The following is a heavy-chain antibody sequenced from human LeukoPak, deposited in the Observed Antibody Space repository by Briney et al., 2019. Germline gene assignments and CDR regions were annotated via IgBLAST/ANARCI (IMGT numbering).Heavy chain of an antibody. CDR2: IGTSDSTI. J-gene: IGHJ6*04. CDR3: ARDNRGYGSGSYYYYGMDV. V-gene: IGHV3-48*03. CDR1: GFTFSSYE. D-gene: IGHD3-10*01. Sequence: GGSLRLSCAASGFTFSSYEMNWVRQPPGKGLEWVSHIGTSDSTIDYVDSVKGRFTISRDNAKNSLYLQMNSLRAEDTAVYYCARDNRGYGSGSYYYYGMDVWGKPTTVTVSS.